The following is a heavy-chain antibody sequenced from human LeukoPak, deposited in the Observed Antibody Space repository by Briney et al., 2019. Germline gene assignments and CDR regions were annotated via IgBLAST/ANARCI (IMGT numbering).Heavy chain of an antibody. CDR3: ARDRGSSGYKDAFDI. Sequence: SVKVSCKASGGTFSSYAISWVRQAPGQGLEWMGGIIPIFGTANYAQKFQGRVTITTDESTSTAYMELSSLRSEDTAVYYCARDRGSSGYKDAFDIWGQGTLVAVSS. CDR1: GGTFSSYA. CDR2: IIPIFGTA. D-gene: IGHD3-22*01. V-gene: IGHV1-69*05. J-gene: IGHJ3*02.